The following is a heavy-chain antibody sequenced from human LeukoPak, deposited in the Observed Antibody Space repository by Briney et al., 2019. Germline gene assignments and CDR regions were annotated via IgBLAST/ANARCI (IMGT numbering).Heavy chain of an antibody. D-gene: IGHD6-13*01. CDR3: ARVYEQQLVPAPPPRAFEI. V-gene: IGHV4-59*01. Sequence: PSETLSLTCTVSGGSISSYYWSWIRQPPGKGLEWIGYIYYSGSTNYNPSLKSRVTISVDTSKNQFSLKLSSVTAADTAVYYCARVYEQQLVPAPPPRAFEIWGQGTMVTVSS. CDR1: GGSISSYY. CDR2: IYYSGST. J-gene: IGHJ3*02.